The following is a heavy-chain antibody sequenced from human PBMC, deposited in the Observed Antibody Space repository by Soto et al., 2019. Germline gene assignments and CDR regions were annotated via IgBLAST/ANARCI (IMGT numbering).Heavy chain of an antibody. J-gene: IGHJ4*02. CDR3: AKPDYSNGWRAYFDC. CDR2: LTGGGGNT. D-gene: IGHD6-19*01. CDR1: GFTFSSYG. V-gene: IGHV3-23*01. Sequence: PGGSLRLSCAASGFTFSSYGMSWVRQAPGKGLEWVSTLTGGGGNTYSADSVKGRFTISRDNSNNTLYLHMSSLRAEDTAIYYCAKPDYSNGWRAYFDCWGQGALVTVSS.